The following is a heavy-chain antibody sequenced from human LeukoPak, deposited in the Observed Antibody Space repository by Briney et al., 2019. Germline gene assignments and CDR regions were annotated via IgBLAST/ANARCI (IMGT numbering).Heavy chain of an antibody. D-gene: IGHD6-19*01. V-gene: IGHV3-9*03. Sequence: GGSLRLSCAASGFTFDDYAMHWVRQAPGKGLEWASGISWNSGSIAYADSVKGRFTISRDNAKNSLYLQMNSLRAEDMALYYCARGTGNGWYYYFDYWGQGTLVTVSS. J-gene: IGHJ4*02. CDR1: GFTFDDYA. CDR2: ISWNSGSI. CDR3: ARGTGNGWYYYFDY.